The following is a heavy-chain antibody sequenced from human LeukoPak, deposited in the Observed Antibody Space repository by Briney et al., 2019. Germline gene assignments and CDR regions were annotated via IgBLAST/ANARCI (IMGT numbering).Heavy chain of an antibody. D-gene: IGHD5-24*01. V-gene: IGHV4-31*03. CDR2: IYYSGST. CDR1: GGSISSGGYY. J-gene: IGHJ5*02. CDR3: ASTYNYRGWFDP. Sequence: SETLSLTRTVSGGSISSGGYYWSWIRQHPGKGLERIGYIYYSGSTYYNPSLKSRVTISVDTSKNQFSLKLSSVTAADTAVYYCASTYNYRGWFDPWGQGTLVTVSS.